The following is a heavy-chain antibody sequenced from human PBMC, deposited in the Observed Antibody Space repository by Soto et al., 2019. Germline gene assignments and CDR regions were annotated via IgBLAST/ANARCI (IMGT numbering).Heavy chain of an antibody. CDR3: ARAPYYDFWSGYYSSDWFDP. Sequence: LSLTCTVSGGSISSYYWSWIWQPPGKGLEWIGYIYYSGSTNYNPSLKSRVTISVDTSKNQFSLKLSSVTAADTAVYYCARAPYYDFWSGYYSSDWFDPWGQGTLVTVSS. V-gene: IGHV4-59*01. D-gene: IGHD3-3*01. CDR1: GGSISSYY. CDR2: IYYSGST. J-gene: IGHJ5*02.